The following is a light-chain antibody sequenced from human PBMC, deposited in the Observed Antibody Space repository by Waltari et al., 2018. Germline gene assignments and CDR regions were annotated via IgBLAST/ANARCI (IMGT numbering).Light chain of an antibody. J-gene: IGKJ4*01. Sequence: IVMTKSPLSLPVTPGEPASISCRSSQSLLHSNGYNYLDWYLQKPGQSPQLLIYLGSNRASGVPDRFSGSGSGTDFTLKISRVEAEDVGVYYCMQALQTPLTFGGGTKVEIK. V-gene: IGKV2-28*01. CDR3: MQALQTPLT. CDR2: LGS. CDR1: QSLLHSNGYNY.